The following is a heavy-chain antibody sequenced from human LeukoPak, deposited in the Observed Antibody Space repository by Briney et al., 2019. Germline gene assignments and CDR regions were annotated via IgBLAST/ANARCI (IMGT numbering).Heavy chain of an antibody. D-gene: IGHD4-17*01. J-gene: IGHJ4*02. CDR1: GFTFSSYS. CDR2: ISSITSYI. V-gene: IGHV3-21*01. Sequence: GGSLRLSCATSGFTFSSYSMNWVRQAPGKGLEWVSSISSITSYIYYADSVKGRFTISRDNAKNSLSLQMDSLRAEDTAVCYCARARYGDYAIDYWGQGTLVTVSS. CDR3: ARARYGDYAIDY.